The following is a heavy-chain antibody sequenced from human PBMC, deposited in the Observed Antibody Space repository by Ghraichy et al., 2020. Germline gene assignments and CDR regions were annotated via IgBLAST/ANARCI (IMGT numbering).Heavy chain of an antibody. CDR1: GGSISSGSYY. V-gene: IGHV4-61*02. D-gene: IGHD2-2*01. Sequence: SETLSLTCTVSGGSISSGSYYWSWIRQPAGKGLEWIGRIYTSGSTNYNPSLKSRVSISVDTSKNQFSLKLSSVTAADTAVYYCARDRCSSTSCYVGAFDIWGQGTMVTVSS. CDR2: IYTSGST. CDR3: ARDRCSSTSCYVGAFDI. J-gene: IGHJ3*02.